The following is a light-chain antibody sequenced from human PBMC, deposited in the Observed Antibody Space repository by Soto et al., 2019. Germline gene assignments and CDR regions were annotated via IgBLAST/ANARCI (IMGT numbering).Light chain of an antibody. J-gene: IGKJ4*01. V-gene: IGKV3-20*01. CDR1: QSVSSSY. Sequence: EIVLTQSPGTLSLSPGERATLSCRASQSVSSSYLAWYQQKPGQAPRLLIYGASSRPTGIPERFSGSGSGTDFTLTIIRLEPEDYGVYYCQQYGSSPLTFGGGTKVEIK. CDR3: QQYGSSPLT. CDR2: GAS.